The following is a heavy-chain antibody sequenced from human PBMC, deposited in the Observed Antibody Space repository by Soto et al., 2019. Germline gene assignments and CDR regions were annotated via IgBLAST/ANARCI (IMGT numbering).Heavy chain of an antibody. CDR1: GFTFSSYG. V-gene: IGHV3-30*18. CDR2: ISYDGSNK. CDR3: AKGEAGNYCTNGVCPRWWGNWFDP. Sequence: GGSLRLSCAASGFTFSSYGMHWVRQAPGKGLEWVAVISYDGSNKYYADSVKGRFTISRDNSKNTLYLQMNSLRAEDTAVYYCAKGEAGNYCTNGVCPRWWGNWFDPWGQGTLVTVSS. J-gene: IGHJ5*02. D-gene: IGHD2-8*01.